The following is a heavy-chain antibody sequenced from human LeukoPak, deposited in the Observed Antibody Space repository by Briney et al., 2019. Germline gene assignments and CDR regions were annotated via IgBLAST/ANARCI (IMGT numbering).Heavy chain of an antibody. V-gene: IGHV1-2*02. D-gene: IGHD4-17*01. CDR3: ATPTVTTWYYFDY. J-gene: IGHJ4*02. CDR1: GYTFTGYY. CDR2: INPNSGGT. Sequence: ASVKVSCKASGYTFTGYYMHWVRQAPGQGLERMGWINPNSGGTNYAQKFQGRVTMTRDTSISTAYMELSRLRSDDTAVYYCATPTVTTWYYFDYWGQGTLVTVSS.